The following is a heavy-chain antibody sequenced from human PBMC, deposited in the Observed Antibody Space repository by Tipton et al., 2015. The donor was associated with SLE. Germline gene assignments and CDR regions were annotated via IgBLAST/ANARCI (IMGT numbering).Heavy chain of an antibody. V-gene: IGHV3-74*01. J-gene: IGHJ4*02. CDR1: GFSFSNYW. Sequence: GSLRLSCAASGFSFSNYWIHWVRQAPGKGLVWVSHINGDWSTTSYADSVKGRFSISRDNAENTVYLQLSSVAAEDTAVYYCARGDLQQGPYYLDYWGQGTLVTVSS. CDR3: ARGDLQQGPYYLDY. D-gene: IGHD2-21*02. CDR2: INGDWSTT.